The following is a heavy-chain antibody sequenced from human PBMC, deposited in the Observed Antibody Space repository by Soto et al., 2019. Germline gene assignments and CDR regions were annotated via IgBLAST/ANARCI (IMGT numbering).Heavy chain of an antibody. J-gene: IGHJ6*03. D-gene: IGHD3-10*01. V-gene: IGHV3-23*01. Sequence: PGGSLRLSCAASGFTFSSYAMSWVRQAPGKGLEWVSAISGSGGSTYYADSVKGRFTISRDNSKNTLYPQMNSLRAEDTAVYYCAKEGITMVRGVIGPLYYYYMDVWGKGTTVTVSS. CDR2: ISGSGGST. CDR3: AKEGITMVRGVIGPLYYYYMDV. CDR1: GFTFSSYA.